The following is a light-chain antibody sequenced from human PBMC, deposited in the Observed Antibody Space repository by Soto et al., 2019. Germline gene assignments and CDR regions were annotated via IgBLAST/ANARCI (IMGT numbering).Light chain of an antibody. Sequence: QSALRQPASVSGSPGQTITISCTGTSTDVGGYNAVSWYQQHPGKAPKLMIYEGSKRPSGVSNRFSGCKSGNTASLTISGLQAEDEADYYCCSYAGSSKDVFGTGTKVTVL. V-gene: IGLV2-23*01. CDR1: STDVGGYNA. CDR2: EGS. CDR3: CSYAGSSKDV. J-gene: IGLJ1*01.